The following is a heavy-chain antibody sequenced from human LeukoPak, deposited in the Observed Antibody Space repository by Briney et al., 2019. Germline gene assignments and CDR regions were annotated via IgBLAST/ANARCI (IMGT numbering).Heavy chain of an antibody. CDR2: MSYDGSNK. V-gene: IGHV3-30*18. D-gene: IGHD3-22*01. CDR3: AKERYYDSSGLSNYFDY. J-gene: IGHJ4*02. Sequence: GGSLRLSCAASGFTFSIYGMHWVRQAPGKGLEWVAVMSYDGSNKYYADSVKGRFTISRDNSKNTLYLQMNSLRAEDTAVYYCAKERYYDSSGLSNYFDYWGQGTLVTVSS. CDR1: GFTFSIYG.